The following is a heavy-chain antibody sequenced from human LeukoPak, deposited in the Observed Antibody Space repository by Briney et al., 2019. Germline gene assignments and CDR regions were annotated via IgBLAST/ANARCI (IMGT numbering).Heavy chain of an antibody. Sequence: SETLSLTCAVYGGSFSGYYWSWIRQPPGMGLEWIGEINHSGSTNYNPSLKSRVTISVDTSKIQFSLKLSSVTAADTAVYYCARVGATIDYWGQGTLVTVSS. CDR2: INHSGST. V-gene: IGHV4-34*01. CDR1: GGSFSGYY. D-gene: IGHD1-26*01. CDR3: ARVGATIDY. J-gene: IGHJ4*02.